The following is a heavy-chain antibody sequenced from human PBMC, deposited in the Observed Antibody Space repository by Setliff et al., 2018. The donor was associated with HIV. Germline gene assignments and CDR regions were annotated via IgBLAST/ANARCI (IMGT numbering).Heavy chain of an antibody. CDR2: INTNTGNP. CDR3: ARDRRAYYDFWSGFYFDY. D-gene: IGHD3-3*01. J-gene: IGHJ4*02. Sequence: ASVKVSCKASGYTFTSYAMNWVRQAPGQGLEWMGWINTNTGNPTYAQGFTGRFVFSLDTSVSTAYLQISSLKAEDTAVYYCARDRRAYYDFWSGFYFDYWGQGTLVTVSS. V-gene: IGHV7-4-1*02. CDR1: GYTFTSYA.